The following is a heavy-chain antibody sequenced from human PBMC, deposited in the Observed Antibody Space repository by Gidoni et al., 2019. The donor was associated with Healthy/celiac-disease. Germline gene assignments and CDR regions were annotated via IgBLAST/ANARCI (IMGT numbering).Heavy chain of an antibody. CDR3: AKGGKAGYSSGWSRIYYYYGMDV. CDR1: GFTFSSYA. V-gene: IGHV3-23*01. Sequence: EVQLLESGGGLVQPGGSLRLSCAASGFTFSSYAMSWVRQAPGKGLEWVSAISGSGGSTYYADSVKGRFTISRDNSKNTLFLQMNGLRAEDTAVYYCAKGGKAGYSSGWSRIYYYYGMDVWGQGTTVTVSS. D-gene: IGHD6-19*01. CDR2: ISGSGGST. J-gene: IGHJ6*02.